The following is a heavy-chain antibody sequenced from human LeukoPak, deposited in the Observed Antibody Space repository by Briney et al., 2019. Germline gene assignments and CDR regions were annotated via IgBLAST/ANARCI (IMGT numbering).Heavy chain of an antibody. CDR3: ARPEAAAELDY. CDR2: INPSGGST. J-gene: IGHJ4*02. CDR1: GYTFTSYY. Sequence: VASVKVSCKASGYTFTSYYMHWVRQAPGQGLEWMGIINPSGGSTSYAQKFQGRVTMTRDMSTSTVYMELSSLRSEDTAVYYCARPEAAAELDYWGQGTLVTVSS. D-gene: IGHD6-13*01. V-gene: IGHV1-46*01.